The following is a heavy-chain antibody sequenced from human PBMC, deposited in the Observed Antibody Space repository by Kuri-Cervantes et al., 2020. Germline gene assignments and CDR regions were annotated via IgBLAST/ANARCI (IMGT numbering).Heavy chain of an antibody. CDR2: INPSGGST. CDR3: ARVDVTMIVVGALGAFDI. J-gene: IGHJ3*02. V-gene: IGHV1-46*01. Sequence: ASVKVSCKASGYTFTDYYMHWVRQAPGQGPEWMGIINPSGGSTSYAQKFQGRVTMTRDTSTSTVYMELSSLRSEDTAVYYCARVDVTMIVVGALGAFDIWGQGTMVTVSS. D-gene: IGHD3-22*01. CDR1: GYTFTDYY.